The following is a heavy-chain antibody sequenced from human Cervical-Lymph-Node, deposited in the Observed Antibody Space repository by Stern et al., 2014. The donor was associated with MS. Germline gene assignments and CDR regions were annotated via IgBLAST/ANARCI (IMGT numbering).Heavy chain of an antibody. V-gene: IGHV3-30*19. CDR2: ILYDGSNE. Sequence: VQLVESGGGVVQPGRSLRLSCAASGFTFNSYGLYWVRQAPGKGLEWVAVILYDGSNEYYADSVKGRFTISRDNSKNTLDLQMNSLRPEDTAVYYCDGSGYLDSWGQGTVVTVSS. CDR3: DGSGYLDS. D-gene: IGHD3-22*01. CDR1: GFTFNSYG. J-gene: IGHJ4*02.